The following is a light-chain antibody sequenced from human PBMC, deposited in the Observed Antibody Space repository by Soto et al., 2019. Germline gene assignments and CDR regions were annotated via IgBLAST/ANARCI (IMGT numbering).Light chain of an antibody. CDR1: QSISTY. CDR3: QQSYSTPT. J-gene: IGKJ3*01. CDR2: DAS. V-gene: IGKV1-39*01. Sequence: DLQMTQSPSSLPASVGDRVTITCRASQSISTYVNWYQQKAGKAPKLLIYDASSLYSGVPSRFSGSGSGTDFTLTSSTLQPEDFATYYCQQSYSTPTFGPGTKVDIK.